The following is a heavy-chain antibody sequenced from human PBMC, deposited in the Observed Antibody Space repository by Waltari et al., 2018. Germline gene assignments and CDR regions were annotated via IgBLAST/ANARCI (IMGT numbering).Heavy chain of an antibody. V-gene: IGHV4-39*01. CDR2: ISYSGAT. J-gene: IGHJ3*01. CDR1: GGSITSNRHY. CDR3: ATYIGASIGTAAFDV. Sequence: QLHLQESGPGLVKPSETLSLTCSVSGGSITSNRHYWGWIRQPPGKGPEWTGTISYSGATYNNPSLNSRVTISVDTSKNQYSLKLTSVTAADTAVYYCATYIGASIGTAAFDVWGQGTMVTGSS. D-gene: IGHD5-12*01.